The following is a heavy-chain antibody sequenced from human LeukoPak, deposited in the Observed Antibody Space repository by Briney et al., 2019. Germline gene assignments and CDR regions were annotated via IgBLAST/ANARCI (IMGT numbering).Heavy chain of an antibody. CDR1: GGSISSYY. Sequence: KPSETLSLTCTVSGGSISSYYWSWIRQPPGKGLEWIGYIYYSGSTYYNPSLKSRVTISVDTSKNQFSLKLSSVTAADTAVYYCARDVGSGSYGSYYYYMDVWGKGTTVTVSS. CDR2: IYYSGST. D-gene: IGHD3-10*01. V-gene: IGHV4-59*12. J-gene: IGHJ6*03. CDR3: ARDVGSGSYGSYYYYMDV.